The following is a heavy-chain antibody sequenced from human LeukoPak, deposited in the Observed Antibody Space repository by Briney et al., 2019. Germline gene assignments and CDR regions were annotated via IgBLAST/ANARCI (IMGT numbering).Heavy chain of an antibody. CDR3: ARVAAGVVVPAAIMYYYYYMDV. V-gene: IGHV3-21*01. CDR1: GFTFSSYS. D-gene: IGHD2-2*02. J-gene: IGHJ6*03. CDR2: ISSSSSYI. Sequence: GGSLRLSCAASGFTFSSYSMNWVRQAPGKGLEWVSSISSSSSYIYYADSVKGRFTISRDNAKNSLYLQMNSLRAEDTAVYYCARVAAGVVVPAAIMYYYYYMDVWGKGTTVTVSS.